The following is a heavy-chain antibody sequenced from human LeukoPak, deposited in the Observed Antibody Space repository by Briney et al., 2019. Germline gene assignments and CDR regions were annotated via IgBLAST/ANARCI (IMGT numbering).Heavy chain of an antibody. J-gene: IGHJ5*02. CDR2: ISWDSDSI. D-gene: IGHD6-13*01. CDR1: GFTFDDYA. CDR3: AKAQDSGSPSGFGP. Sequence: GGSLRLSCAASGFTFDDYAMNWVRQAPGKGLEWVSVISWDSDSIDYADSVKGRFTISRDNAKNSLYLQMNSLRAEDTALYYCAKAQDSGSPSGFGPWGQGTLGTISS. V-gene: IGHV3-9*01.